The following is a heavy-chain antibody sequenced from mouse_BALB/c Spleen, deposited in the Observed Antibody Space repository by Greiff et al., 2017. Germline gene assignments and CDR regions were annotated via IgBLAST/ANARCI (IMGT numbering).Heavy chain of an antibody. CDR2: INPYNGDT. CDR3: ARRDAMDY. V-gene: IGHV1-20*02. Sequence: EVKLQESGPELVKPGASVKISCKASGYSFTGYFMNWVMQSHGKSLEWIGRINPYNGDTFYNQKFKGKATLTVDKSSSTAHMELRSLASEDSAVYYCARRDAMDYWGQGTSVTVSS. J-gene: IGHJ4*01. CDR1: GYSFTGYF.